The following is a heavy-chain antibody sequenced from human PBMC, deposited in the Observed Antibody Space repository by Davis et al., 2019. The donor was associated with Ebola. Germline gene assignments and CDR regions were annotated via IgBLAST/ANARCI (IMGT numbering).Heavy chain of an antibody. CDR2: INHSGST. CDR1: GGSISSSNW. Sequence: MPSETLSLTCAVSGGSISSSNWWSWVRQPPGKGLEWIGAINHSGSTNYNPSLKSRVTISVDTSNNHVSLRLHSVTAADTAVYYCARTALTSVSDSGLGYNYFYPWGQGTLVTVSS. D-gene: IGHD3-10*01. V-gene: IGHV4-4*02. J-gene: IGHJ5*02. CDR3: ARTALTSVSDSGLGYNYFYP.